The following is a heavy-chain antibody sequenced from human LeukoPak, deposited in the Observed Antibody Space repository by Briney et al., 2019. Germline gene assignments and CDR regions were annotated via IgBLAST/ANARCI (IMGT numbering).Heavy chain of an antibody. CDR2: ISSSGSI. V-gene: IGHV3-11*04. CDR1: GFTFSDNY. Sequence: GGSLRLSCAASGFTFSDNYMSWIRQAPGKGLEWVSYISSSGSIYYADSVKGRFTISRDNAKNSLYPQMNSLRAEDTAVYYCARDWRDSSGKFPNDAFDIWGQGTMVTVSS. D-gene: IGHD3-22*01. CDR3: ARDWRDSSGKFPNDAFDI. J-gene: IGHJ3*02.